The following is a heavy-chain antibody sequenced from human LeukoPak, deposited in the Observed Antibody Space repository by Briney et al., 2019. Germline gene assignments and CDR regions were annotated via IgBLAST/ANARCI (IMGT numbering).Heavy chain of an antibody. Sequence: GGSLRLSCAASGFALSSYGMNWVRQAPGKGLEWLSYISSSSSTIYYADSVKGRFTISRDNAKSSLYLQMNSLRGEDTAVYYCAREGSSWSYYYYYYMDVWGKGTTVTVPS. CDR3: AREGSSWSYYYYYYMDV. V-gene: IGHV3-48*04. D-gene: IGHD6-13*01. CDR1: GFALSSYG. J-gene: IGHJ6*03. CDR2: ISSSSSTI.